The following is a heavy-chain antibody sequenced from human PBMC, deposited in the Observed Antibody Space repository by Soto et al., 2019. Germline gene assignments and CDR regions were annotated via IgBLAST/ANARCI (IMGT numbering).Heavy chain of an antibody. D-gene: IGHD2-15*01. CDR1: GGSISSGGYY. CDR2: IYYSGST. Sequence: SETLSLTCTVSGGSISSGGYYWSWIRQHPGKGLEWIGYIYYSGSTYYNPSLKSRVTISVDTSKNQFSLKLSSVTAADTAVYYCARYPLLGYCSGGSCRDAFDIWAQGTMVTVSS. CDR3: ARYPLLGYCSGGSCRDAFDI. J-gene: IGHJ3*02. V-gene: IGHV4-31*03.